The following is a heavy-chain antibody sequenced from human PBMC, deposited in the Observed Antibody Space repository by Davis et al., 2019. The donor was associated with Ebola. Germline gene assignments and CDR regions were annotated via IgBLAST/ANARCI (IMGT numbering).Heavy chain of an antibody. D-gene: IGHD3-3*01. V-gene: IGHV1-69*13. Sequence: SVKVSCKASGATFPSYAISWVRQAPGQGLDWMGGIIPVFGIPKYAQKFQGRVTITADASTSTAYMELSSLRSEDTAVYYCARDRYADGSGYFFEQSHWGQGTLVTVSS. CDR1: GATFPSYA. J-gene: IGHJ4*02. CDR2: IIPVFGIP. CDR3: ARDRYADGSGYFFEQSH.